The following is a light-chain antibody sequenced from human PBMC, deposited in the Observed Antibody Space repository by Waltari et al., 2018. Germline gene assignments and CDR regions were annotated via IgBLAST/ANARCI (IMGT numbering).Light chain of an antibody. J-gene: IGKJ1*01. CDR1: QSVLYSSNNKNY. Sequence: DIVMTQSPDSLAVSLGESATINCKSSQSVLYSSNNKNYLAWYPQKPGQPPKLLIYWASTRESGVPDRFSGSGSGTDFTLTISSLQAEDVAVYYCQQYYSTPWTFGQGTKVEIK. CDR2: WAS. V-gene: IGKV4-1*01. CDR3: QQYYSTPWT.